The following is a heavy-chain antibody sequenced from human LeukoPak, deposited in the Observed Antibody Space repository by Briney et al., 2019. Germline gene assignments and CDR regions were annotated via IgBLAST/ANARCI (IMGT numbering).Heavy chain of an antibody. CDR2: VNSDGSST. CDR3: ARDWYFSDSNGYYSNY. D-gene: IGHD3-22*01. J-gene: IGHJ4*02. V-gene: IGHV3-74*01. Sequence: PGGSLRLSCAASGFTFSSSWMHWVRQAPGKGLVWVSRVNSDGSSTNYADSVRGRFTISRDNAKNTLYLQMNSLRAEDTAVYYCARDWYFSDSNGYYSNYWGQGTLVTVSS. CDR1: GFTFSSSW.